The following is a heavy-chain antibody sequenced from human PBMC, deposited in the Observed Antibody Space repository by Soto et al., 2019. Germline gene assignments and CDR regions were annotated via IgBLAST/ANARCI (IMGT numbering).Heavy chain of an antibody. CDR2: ISYDGSNK. CDR1: GFTSSSYG. CDR3: AKDQNDILTGYTGYYYYMDV. J-gene: IGHJ6*03. Sequence: GGSLRLSCAASGFTSSSYGMHWVRQAPGKGLEWVAVISYDGSNKYYADSVKGRFTISRDNSKNTLYLQMNSLRAEDTAVYYCAKDQNDILTGYTGYYYYMDVWGKGTTVTVSS. V-gene: IGHV3-30*18. D-gene: IGHD3-9*01.